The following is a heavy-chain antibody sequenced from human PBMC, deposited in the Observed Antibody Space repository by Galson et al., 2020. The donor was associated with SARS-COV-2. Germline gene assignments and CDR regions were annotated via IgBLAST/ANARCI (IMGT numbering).Heavy chain of an antibody. J-gene: IGHJ6*03. CDR3: ARAMWSTTGTTWPSYYYYYMDV. CDR2: IIPIFGTA. D-gene: IGHD1-1*01. V-gene: IGHV1-69*13. Sequence: SVKVSCKASGGTFSSYAISWVRQAPGQGLEWMGGIIPIFGTANYAQKFQGRVTITADESTSTAYMELSSLRSEDTAVYYCARAMWSTTGTTWPSYYYYYMDVWCKGTTVTFSS. CDR1: GGTFSSYA.